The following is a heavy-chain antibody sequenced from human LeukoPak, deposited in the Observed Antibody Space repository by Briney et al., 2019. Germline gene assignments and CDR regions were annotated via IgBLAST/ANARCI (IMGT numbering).Heavy chain of an antibody. D-gene: IGHD4/OR15-4a*01. J-gene: IGHJ3*02. CDR2: ISSSSSSYI. CDR3: ARLGLTNDAFDI. CDR1: GFTFSSYS. Sequence: GGSLRLSCAASGFTFSSYSMTWVRQAPGKGLEWVSSISSSSSSYIYYADSVKGRFTISRDNAKNSLYLQMNSLRAEDTAVYYCARLGLTNDAFDIWGQGTMVTVSS. V-gene: IGHV3-21*01.